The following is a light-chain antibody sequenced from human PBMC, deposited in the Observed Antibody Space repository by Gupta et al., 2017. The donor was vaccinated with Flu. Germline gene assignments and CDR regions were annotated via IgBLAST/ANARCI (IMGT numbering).Light chain of an antibody. CDR3: QQDNNWPQT. CDR2: GAS. Sequence: PATLSVSPGERATLSCRASQSVSSNLAWYQQKPGQAPRLLIYGASTRATGIPARFSGSGSGTEFTLTISSLQSEDFAVYYCQQDNNWPQTFGQGTKVEIK. CDR1: QSVSSN. V-gene: IGKV3-15*01. J-gene: IGKJ1*01.